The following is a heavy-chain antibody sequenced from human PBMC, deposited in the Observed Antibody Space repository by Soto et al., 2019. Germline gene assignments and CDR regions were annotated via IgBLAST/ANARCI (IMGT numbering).Heavy chain of an antibody. J-gene: IGHJ4*02. D-gene: IGHD2-2*01. CDR3: AREVEVHTPVFGF. CDR2: ISPMFGKA. Sequence: QVQLVQSGAEVKRPGSSVKVSCKASGGTFNNYAINWVRQAPGQGLEWMGDISPMFGKANYAQKFQGRVKITADDSTATAHLELSSLGSEDTALYFCAREVEVHTPVFGFWGQGSLVTVSS. CDR1: GGTFNNYA. V-gene: IGHV1-69*01.